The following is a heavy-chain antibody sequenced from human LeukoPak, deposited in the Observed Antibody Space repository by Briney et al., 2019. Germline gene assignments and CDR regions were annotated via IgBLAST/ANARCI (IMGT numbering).Heavy chain of an antibody. CDR2: IYPGDSDT. CDR1: GYSFSTYW. CDR3: ARRAYGDYIDYFDS. D-gene: IGHD4-17*01. Sequence: GESLKISCKGSGYSFSTYWIGWVRQMPGKGLEWMGIIYPGDSDTRYSPSFQGQVTISADKSISTAYLQWSSLEASDTAIYYCARRAYGDYIDYFDSWGQGTLVTVSS. J-gene: IGHJ4*02. V-gene: IGHV5-51*01.